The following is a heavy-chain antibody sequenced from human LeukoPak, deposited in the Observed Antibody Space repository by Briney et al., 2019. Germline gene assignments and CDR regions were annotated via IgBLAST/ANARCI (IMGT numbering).Heavy chain of an antibody. J-gene: IGHJ3*02. CDR3: ARDSGGGDSLSAFDI. Sequence: ASVKVSCKASGYTFTGYYMHWVRQAPGQGLEWMGRINPNSGGTNYALKFQGRVTMTRDTSISTAYMELSRLRSDDTAAYYCARDSGGGDSLSAFDIWGQGTMVTVSS. CDR2: INPNSGGT. V-gene: IGHV1-2*06. D-gene: IGHD2-21*02. CDR1: GYTFTGYY.